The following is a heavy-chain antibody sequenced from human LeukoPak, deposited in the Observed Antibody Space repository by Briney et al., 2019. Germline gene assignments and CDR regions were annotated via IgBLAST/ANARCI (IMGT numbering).Heavy chain of an antibody. D-gene: IGHD1-1*01. CDR1: GFTVSSNY. Sequence: PGGSLRLSCAASGFTVSSNYMSWVRQAPEKGLEWVSVIYSGGSTYYADSVKGRFTISRDNSKNTLYLQMNSLRAEDTAVYYCARDNEKHYYYGIDVWGQGTTVTVSS. CDR2: IYSGGST. J-gene: IGHJ6*02. V-gene: IGHV3-66*02. CDR3: ARDNEKHYYYGIDV.